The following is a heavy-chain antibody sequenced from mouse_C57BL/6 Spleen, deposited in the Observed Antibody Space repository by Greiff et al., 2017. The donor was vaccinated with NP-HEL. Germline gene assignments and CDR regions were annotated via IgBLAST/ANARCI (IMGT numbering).Heavy chain of an antibody. Sequence: VKLQESGAELVKPGASVKISCKASGYAFSSYWMNWVKQRPGKGLEWIGQIYPGDGDTNYNGKFKGKATLTADKSSSTAYMQLSSLTSEDSAVYFCARDYGYGDFDYWGQGTTLTVSS. CDR2: IYPGDGDT. V-gene: IGHV1-80*01. D-gene: IGHD2-2*01. J-gene: IGHJ2*01. CDR1: GYAFSSYW. CDR3: ARDYGYGDFDY.